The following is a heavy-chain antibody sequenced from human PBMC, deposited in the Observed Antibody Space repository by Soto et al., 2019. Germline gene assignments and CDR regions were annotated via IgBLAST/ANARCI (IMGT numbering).Heavy chain of an antibody. CDR2: ISAYNGNT. CDR3: AREIAAVDDRHSAEGWYYGMDV. D-gene: IGHD6-13*01. Sequence: ASVKVSCKASGYTFTSYGISWVRQAPGQGLEWMGWISAYNGNTNYAQKLQGRVTMTTDTSTSTAYMELRSLRSDDTAVYYCAREIAAVDDRHSAEGWYYGMDVWGQGTTVTVSS. CDR1: GYTFTSYG. V-gene: IGHV1-18*04. J-gene: IGHJ6*02.